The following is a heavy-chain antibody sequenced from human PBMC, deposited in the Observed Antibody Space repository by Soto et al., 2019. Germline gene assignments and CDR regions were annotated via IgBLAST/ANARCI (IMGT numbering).Heavy chain of an antibody. D-gene: IGHD1-26*01. CDR2: INPNSGDT. Sequence: QVQLVQSGTEVKRPGYSVKVSCKASGYTFTGYYVHWVRQAPGQGLEWMGWINPNSGDTYLAQRFQGGVTMNRDTSIGTDYMELRCLTSDDTAEYYCEKGGAIVAAGTRVYLYNAMDVWGQGTTVTVSS. CDR3: EKGGAIVAAGTRVYLYNAMDV. J-gene: IGHJ6*02. CDR1: GYTFTGYY. V-gene: IGHV1-2*02.